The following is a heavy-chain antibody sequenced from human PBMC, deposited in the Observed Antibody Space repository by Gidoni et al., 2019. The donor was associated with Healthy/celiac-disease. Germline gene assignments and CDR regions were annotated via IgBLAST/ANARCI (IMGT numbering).Heavy chain of an antibody. J-gene: IGHJ6*02. CDR1: GFTFSSDA. CDR2: ISGSGGST. V-gene: IGHV3-23*01. D-gene: IGHD1-26*01. CDR3: AKDFLPGAAYYYYGMDV. Sequence: EVQLLESGGGLVQPGGSLRLSCSASGFTFSSDAMSWVRQAPGKGLGWVSAISGSGGSTYYADAVKGRFTISRDNSKNTLYLQMNSLRAEDTAVYYCAKDFLPGAAYYYYGMDVWGQGTTVTVSS.